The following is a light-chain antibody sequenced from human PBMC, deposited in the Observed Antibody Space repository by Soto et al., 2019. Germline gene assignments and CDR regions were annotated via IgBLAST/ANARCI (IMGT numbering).Light chain of an antibody. Sequence: DIQLTQSPSFLSASVGDRVTITCRASQTISSWLAWYQQKPGKDPKLLIYKESTLKSGVPSRFSGSGSGTEFTLTISSLQPDDFATYYCQQYNTYSTFGQGTRLEIK. J-gene: IGKJ5*01. V-gene: IGKV1-5*03. CDR2: KES. CDR3: QQYNTYST. CDR1: QTISSW.